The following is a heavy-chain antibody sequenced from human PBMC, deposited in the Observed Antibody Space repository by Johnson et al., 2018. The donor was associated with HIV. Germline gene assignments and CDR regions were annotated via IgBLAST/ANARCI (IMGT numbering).Heavy chain of an antibody. V-gene: IGHV3-9*01. CDR3: AKGGDYGEDDAFDI. J-gene: IGHJ3*02. CDR1: GFTFSSYG. CDR2: IGWNGFTI. Sequence: VESGGGVVQPGGSLRLSCAASGFTFSSYGMHWVRQGPGKGLEWVAGIGWNGFTIGYVDSVKGRFAIYRDDATNSLYLQMNSLRAEDTALYYCAKGGDYGEDDAFDIWGPGTMVTVSS. D-gene: IGHD2-21*01.